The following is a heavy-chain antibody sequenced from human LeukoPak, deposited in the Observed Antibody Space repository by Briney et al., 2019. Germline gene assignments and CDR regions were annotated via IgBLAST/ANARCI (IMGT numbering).Heavy chain of an antibody. D-gene: IGHD6-19*01. Sequence: ASVKVSCKVSGYTLTELSMHWVRQAPGKGLEWMGGFDPEDGETIYAQKFQGRVTKTEDTSTDTAYMELSSLRSEDTAVYYCATRHSSGWYELPPHYWGQGTLVTVSS. CDR2: FDPEDGET. CDR1: GYTLTELS. V-gene: IGHV1-24*01. J-gene: IGHJ4*02. CDR3: ATRHSSGWYELPPHY.